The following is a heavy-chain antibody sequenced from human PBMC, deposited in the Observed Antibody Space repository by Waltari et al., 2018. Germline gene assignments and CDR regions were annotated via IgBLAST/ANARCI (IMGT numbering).Heavy chain of an antibody. CDR2: IYTSGST. V-gene: IGHV4-39*07. D-gene: IGHD6-13*01. Sequence: QLQLQESGPGLVKPSETLSLTCTVSGGSISSSSYYWGWIRQPPGKGLEWIGRIYTSGSTNYNPSLKSRVTISVDTSKNQFSLKLSSVTAADTAVYYCARGTPGIAAAGTADYWGQGTLVTVSS. CDR1: GGSISSSSYY. CDR3: ARGTPGIAAAGTADY. J-gene: IGHJ4*02.